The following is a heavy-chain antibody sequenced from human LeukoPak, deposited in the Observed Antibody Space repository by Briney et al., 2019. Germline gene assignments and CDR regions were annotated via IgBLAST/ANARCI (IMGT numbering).Heavy chain of an antibody. Sequence: GGSLRLSCAASGFTFSSYSMNWVPQAPGKGRGGVSYIRSCSPIYNARSVRGRFTIYRNNAKNSLYLQMNSLRAEDTAVYYCARATDFWSGSGSYYMYVWGKGTTVTVSS. CDR1: GFTFSSYS. D-gene: IGHD3-3*01. CDR3: ARATDFWSGSGSYYMYV. V-gene: IGHV3-48*01. J-gene: IGHJ6*03. CDR2: IRSCSPI.